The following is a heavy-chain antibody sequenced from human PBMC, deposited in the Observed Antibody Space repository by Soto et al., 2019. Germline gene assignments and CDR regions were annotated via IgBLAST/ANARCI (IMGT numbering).Heavy chain of an antibody. CDR2: LSWNSGYI. D-gene: IGHD6-19*01. V-gene: IGHV3-9*01. Sequence: EVQLVESGGGLVQPGRSLRVSCAASGFTCDDCSMHWVRQAPGKGLEWVSGLSWNSGYIGYADSVKGRFTISRDNAKNSLYLQLNSVRADDTALYYCAKSEGGSAWHNAFHIWGQGTVVTVSS. CDR1: GFTCDDCS. CDR3: AKSEGGSAWHNAFHI. J-gene: IGHJ3*02.